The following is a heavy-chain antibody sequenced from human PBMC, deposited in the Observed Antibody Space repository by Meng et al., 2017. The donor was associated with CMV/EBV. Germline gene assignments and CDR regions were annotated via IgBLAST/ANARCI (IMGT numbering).Heavy chain of an antibody. V-gene: IGHV6-1*01. CDR2: TYYRSKWYN. Sequence: DQLPKSGPGMVKPSPTPPPTCAISGDSVSSNSAAWNWIRQSPSRGLEWLGRTYYRSKWYNDYAVSVKSRITINPDTSKNQFSLQLNSVTPEDTAVYYCARDPHSSSWYGWFDPWGQGTLVTVSS. CDR1: GDSVSSNSAA. J-gene: IGHJ5*02. CDR3: ARDPHSSSWYGWFDP. D-gene: IGHD6-13*01.